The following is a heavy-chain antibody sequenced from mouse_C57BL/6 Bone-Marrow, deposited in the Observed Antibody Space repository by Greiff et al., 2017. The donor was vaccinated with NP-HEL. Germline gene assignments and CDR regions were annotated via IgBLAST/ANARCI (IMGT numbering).Heavy chain of an antibody. J-gene: IGHJ3*01. V-gene: IGHV1-61*01. Sequence: QVQLQQPGAELVRPGSSVKLSCKASGYTFTSYWMDWVKQRPGQGLEWIGNIYPSDSETPYNQKFKDKATLTVDKSSSTAYMQLSSLTSEDSAVYYCARGGQLRLLAWFAYWGQGTLVTVSA. D-gene: IGHD3-2*02. CDR1: GYTFTSYW. CDR3: ARGGQLRLLAWFAY. CDR2: IYPSDSET.